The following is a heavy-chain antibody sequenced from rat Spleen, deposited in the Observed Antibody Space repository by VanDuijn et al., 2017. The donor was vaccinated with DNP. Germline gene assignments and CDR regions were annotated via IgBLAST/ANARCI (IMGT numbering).Heavy chain of an antibody. CDR1: GFSLTTYG. Sequence: QVQLKESGPGLVQPSQTLSLTCTVSGFSLTTYGVAWVRQPPGKGLEWIAAISSGGDTHYNSAPKSRLSISRDISETQVFLKVNSLQTADTAIYYCARCYYGYNHFDYWGQGVMVTVSS. J-gene: IGHJ2*01. CDR3: ARCYYGYNHFDY. CDR2: ISSGGDT. D-gene: IGHD1-9*01. V-gene: IGHV2S12*01.